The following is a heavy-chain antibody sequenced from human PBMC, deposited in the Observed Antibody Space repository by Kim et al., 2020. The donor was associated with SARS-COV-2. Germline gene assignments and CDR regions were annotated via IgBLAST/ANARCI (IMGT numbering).Heavy chain of an antibody. CDR2: RT. J-gene: IGHJ4*02. Sequence: RTNYADSVKGRCTISRDNSKNSLYLQMNSLRTEDTAFYYCAKGNHWSLEYWGQGTLVTVSS. CDR3: AKGNHWSLEY. V-gene: IGHV3-43*01.